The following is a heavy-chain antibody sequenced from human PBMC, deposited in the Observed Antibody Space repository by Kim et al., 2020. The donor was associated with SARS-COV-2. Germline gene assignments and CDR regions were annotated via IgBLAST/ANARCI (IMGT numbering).Heavy chain of an antibody. CDR3: ASSSSTI. Sequence: STSYIYYADSGKGRFTISRDNAKNSLYLQMNSLGAEDTAVYYCASSSSTIWGQGTLVTVSS. J-gene: IGHJ4*02. CDR2: STSYI. D-gene: IGHD6-6*01. V-gene: IGHV3-21*01.